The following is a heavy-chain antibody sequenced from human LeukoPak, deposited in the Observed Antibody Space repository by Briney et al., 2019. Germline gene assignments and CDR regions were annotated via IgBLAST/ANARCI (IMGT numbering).Heavy chain of an antibody. CDR3: ARKTVLRYFDWSTAYYYYYYMDV. D-gene: IGHD3-9*01. CDR2: ISGSGGST. CDR1: GFTFSSSA. V-gene: IGHV3-23*01. J-gene: IGHJ6*03. Sequence: GGSLRLSCAASGFTFSSSAMSWVRLAPGKGLEWVSGISGSGGSTYYADSVKGRFTISRDNSKNTLYLQMNSLRAEDTAVYYCARKTVLRYFDWSTAYYYYYYMDVWGKGTTVTISS.